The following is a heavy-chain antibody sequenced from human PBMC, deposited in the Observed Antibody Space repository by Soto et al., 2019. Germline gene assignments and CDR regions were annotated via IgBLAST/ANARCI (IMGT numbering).Heavy chain of an antibody. J-gene: IGHJ5*02. CDR3: GRVRGHQLLGWFDP. D-gene: IGHD2-2*01. Sequence: QVQLQESGPGLVKPSQTLSLTCTVSGGSISSGGYYWSWIRRQPGKGLEGIGYIYHSGTTYYNPSLKSRVTTSVDTSKTQFSLMLTSVTAADTAVYYCGRVRGHQLLGWFDPWGQGTLVTVSS. CDR2: IYHSGTT. V-gene: IGHV4-31*03. CDR1: GGSISSGGYY.